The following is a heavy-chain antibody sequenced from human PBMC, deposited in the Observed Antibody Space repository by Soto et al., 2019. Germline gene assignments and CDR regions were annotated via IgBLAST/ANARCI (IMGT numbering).Heavy chain of an antibody. CDR1: GYTFTSYG. V-gene: IGHV1-18*01. Sequence: ASVKVSCKASGYTFTSYGISWVRQAPGQGLEWMGWISAYNGNTNYAQKLQGRVTMTTDTSTSTAYMELRSLGSDGTAVYYCARDLEPYYDFWXGYLGTYYYYGMDVWGQGTTVTVSS. J-gene: IGHJ6*02. CDR3: ARDLEPYYDFWXGYLGTYYYYGMDV. D-gene: IGHD3-3*01. CDR2: ISAYNGNT.